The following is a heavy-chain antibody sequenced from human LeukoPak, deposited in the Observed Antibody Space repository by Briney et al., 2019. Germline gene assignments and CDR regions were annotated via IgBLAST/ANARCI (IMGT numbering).Heavy chain of an antibody. CDR2: ISAYNGNT. D-gene: IGHD6-19*01. J-gene: IGHJ6*02. CDR3: ARDGDIRQWLAPYYYGMDV. V-gene: IGHV1-18*01. CDR1: GYTFTSYG. Sequence: ASVKVSCKASGYTFTSYGISWVRQAPGQGLEWMGWISAYNGNTNYAQKLQGRVTMTTDTSTSTAYMELRSLRSDDTAVYYCARDGDIRQWLAPYYYGMDVWGQGTTVTVSS.